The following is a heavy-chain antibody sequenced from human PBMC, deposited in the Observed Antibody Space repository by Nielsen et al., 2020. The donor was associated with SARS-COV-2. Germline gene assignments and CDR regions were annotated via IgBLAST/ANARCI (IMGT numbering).Heavy chain of an antibody. CDR1: GGSIRSSTYY. J-gene: IGHJ5*02. CDR3: ARHGGYCSGGSCYSNWFDP. D-gene: IGHD2-15*01. CDR2: IYYGGST. Sequence: SETLSLTCTVSGGSIRSSTYYWGWIRQSPGMGLEWIGSIYYGGSTYDNPSLKSRVTISLDTSKNQFSLKLSSVTAADTAVYYCARHGGYCSGGSCYSNWFDPRGQGTLVTVSS. V-gene: IGHV4-39*01.